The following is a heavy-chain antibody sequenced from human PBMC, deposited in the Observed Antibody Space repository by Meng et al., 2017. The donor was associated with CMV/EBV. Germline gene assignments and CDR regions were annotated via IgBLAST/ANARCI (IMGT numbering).Heavy chain of an antibody. Sequence: GESLKISCVGSGFSFDNYAMSWVRQAPGKGLEWVSTISGSGGSRYYADSVKGRFTISRDNSKNTLYLQMNSLRNEYTAVYYCSKGVYSSGYYYYGMDVWGQGTMVTVSS. CDR3: SKGVYSSGYYYYGMDV. J-gene: IGHJ6*02. V-gene: IGHV3-23*01. CDR1: GFSFDNYA. CDR2: ISGSGGSR. D-gene: IGHD6-19*01.